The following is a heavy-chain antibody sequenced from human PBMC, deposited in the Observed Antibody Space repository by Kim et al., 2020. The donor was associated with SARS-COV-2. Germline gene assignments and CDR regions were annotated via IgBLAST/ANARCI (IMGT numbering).Heavy chain of an antibody. CDR1: GGAIGDKNW. CDR2: INHSGTI. D-gene: IGHD4-4*01. Sequence: SETLSLTCAVSGGAIGDKNWWSWVRQSPGRGLEWIGEINHSGTINYNPSLKSRVSMSVDKSKNQISLKLTSVTASDTAVFFCVREAYSGHSSDAGAFDLWGPGTMITVSS. V-gene: IGHV4-4*02. CDR3: VREAYSGHSSDAGAFDL. J-gene: IGHJ3*01.